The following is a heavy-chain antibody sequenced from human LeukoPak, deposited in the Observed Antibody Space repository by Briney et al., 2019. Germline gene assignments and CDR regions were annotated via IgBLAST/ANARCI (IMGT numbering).Heavy chain of an antibody. D-gene: IGHD3-22*01. J-gene: IGHJ4*02. CDR3: ARDRSGYYDY. V-gene: IGHV4-31*03. CDR1: GGSISSGGYY. Sequence: SETLSLTCTVSGGSISSGGYYWSWIRQHPGKGLEWIGYIYYSGSTYYNPSLKSRVTISVDMSKNQFSLKLSSVTAADTAVYYCARDRSGYYDYWGQGTLVTVSS. CDR2: IYYSGST.